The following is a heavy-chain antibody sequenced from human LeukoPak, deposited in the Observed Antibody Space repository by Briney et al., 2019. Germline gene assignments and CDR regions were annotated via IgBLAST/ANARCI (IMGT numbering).Heavy chain of an antibody. D-gene: IGHD3-10*01. CDR2: INQDQSEK. Sequence: GGSLRLSCAASGFTFGSFWMSWVRQAPGKGLEWVANINQDQSEKYYVGSVKGRFTISRDNSKNTLYLQMNSLRAEDTAVYYCAREESMVRGVIYYYYGMDVWGQGTTVTVSS. CDR1: GFTFGSFW. V-gene: IGHV3-7*03. CDR3: AREESMVRGVIYYYYGMDV. J-gene: IGHJ6*02.